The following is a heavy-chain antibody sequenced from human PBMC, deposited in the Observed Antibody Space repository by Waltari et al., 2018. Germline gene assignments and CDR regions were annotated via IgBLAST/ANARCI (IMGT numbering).Heavy chain of an antibody. J-gene: IGHJ5*02. CDR3: ARGGEDIVGYCSSTSCLIPSRFDP. V-gene: IGHV4-59*01. CDR1: GGSISSYY. D-gene: IGHD2-2*01. CDR2: VYYSGST. Sequence: QVQLQESGPGLVKPSETLSLTCTVSGGSISSYYWIWIRQPPGKGLEWIGYVYYSGSTNYNPSLKSRVTISVDTSKNQFSLKLNSVTAADTAVYYCARGGEDIVGYCSSTSCLIPSRFDPWGQGTLVTVSS.